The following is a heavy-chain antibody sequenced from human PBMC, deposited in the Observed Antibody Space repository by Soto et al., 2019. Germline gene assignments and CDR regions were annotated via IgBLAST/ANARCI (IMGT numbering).Heavy chain of an antibody. CDR1: GHTFTSYG. J-gene: IGHJ4*02. CDR3: ARVVGTGTHFDY. CDR2: ISAYNGNT. V-gene: IGHV1-18*01. D-gene: IGHD1-1*01. Sequence: ASVKVSCKASGHTFTSYGISWVRQAPGQGLEWMGWISAYNGNTNYAQKLQGRVTMTTDTSTSTAYMELRSLRSDATAVYYCARVVGTGTHFDYWGQGTLVTVSS.